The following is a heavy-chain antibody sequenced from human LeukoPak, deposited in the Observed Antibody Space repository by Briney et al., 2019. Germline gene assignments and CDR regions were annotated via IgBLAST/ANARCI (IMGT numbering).Heavy chain of an antibody. V-gene: IGHV1-2*02. Sequence: ASVKVSRKASGYTFSDYYMHWVRQAPGQGLEWMAWINPNSGATTYAQKFQGRVTLTKDTSINTAYMELSRLTSDDTAMYYCAREANSWYHSWGQGTLVTVSS. J-gene: IGHJ4*02. CDR2: INPNSGAT. CDR3: AREANSWYHS. D-gene: IGHD2/OR15-2a*01. CDR1: GYTFSDYY.